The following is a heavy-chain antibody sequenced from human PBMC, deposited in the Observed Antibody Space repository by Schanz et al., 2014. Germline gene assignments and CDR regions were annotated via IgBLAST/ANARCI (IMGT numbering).Heavy chain of an antibody. CDR2: IENNANGATT. CDR1: GFTFSEVY. Sequence: EARLVESGGGLVEPGGSLRLSCSGSGFTFSEVYMSWVRQAPGKGLEWVGRIENNANGATTDYAAPVKGRFTVSRDDSRNTLYLQMNTLRVEDTAMFYCARDMTIAPAWGQGTLVTVSS. J-gene: IGHJ5*02. D-gene: IGHD6-13*01. V-gene: IGHV3-15*04. CDR3: ARDMTIAPA.